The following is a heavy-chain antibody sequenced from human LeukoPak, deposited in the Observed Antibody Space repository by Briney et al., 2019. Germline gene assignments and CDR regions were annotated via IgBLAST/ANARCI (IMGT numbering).Heavy chain of an antibody. V-gene: IGHV3-23*01. CDR3: AKAGSGSYSGY. J-gene: IGHJ4*02. Sequence: GGSLRLSCAASGFTFSSYAMSWVRQAPGKGLEWVSAISGSGGSTYYADSVKGRFTISRDNSKNTLYLQMNSLRAEDAAVYYCAKAGSGSYSGYWGQGTLVTVSS. CDR1: GFTFSSYA. D-gene: IGHD3-10*01. CDR2: ISGSGGST.